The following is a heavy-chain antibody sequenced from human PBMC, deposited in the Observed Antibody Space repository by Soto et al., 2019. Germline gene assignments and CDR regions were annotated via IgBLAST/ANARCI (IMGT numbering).Heavy chain of an antibody. V-gene: IGHV4-30-2*01. D-gene: IGHD3-10*01. CDR2: INHLETT. J-gene: IGHJ4*02. Sequence: QLQLHMSGSGLVKPSQTLSLTCTVSGASITYGAYSWSWIRQTPGKGLEWIGCINHLETTFYNPSFESRLTLSIDRTKNQFSLNLKSMSAADRAVYFCARGGGFDSFDYWGQGILVTVSS. CDR1: GASITYGAYS. CDR3: ARGGGFDSFDY.